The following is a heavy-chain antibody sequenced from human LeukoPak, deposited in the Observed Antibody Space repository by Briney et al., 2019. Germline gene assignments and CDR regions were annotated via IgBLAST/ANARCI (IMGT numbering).Heavy chain of an antibody. D-gene: IGHD6-13*01. J-gene: IGHJ5*02. CDR3: AKGSDSSSWYNWFDP. V-gene: IGHV3-30*02. CDR1: GFTFSSYG. Sequence: GGSLRLSCAASGFTFSSYGMHWVRQAPGKGLEWVAFIRYDGSKKYYADSVKGRFTISRDNSKNTLYLQMNSLRAEDTAVYYCAKGSDSSSWYNWFDPWGQGTLVTVSS. CDR2: IRYDGSKK.